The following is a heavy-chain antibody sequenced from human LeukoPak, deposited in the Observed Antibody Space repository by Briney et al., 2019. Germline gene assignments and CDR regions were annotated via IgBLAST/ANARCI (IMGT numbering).Heavy chain of an antibody. J-gene: IGHJ4*02. Sequence: ASVKVSCKASGYIFSNYGITWVRQAPGHGLEWMGWISGHSGNTNYAQKFQDRATMTTDTSTSTAYMELRSLRSDDTAVYYCARDKNHYDTRGDFWGQGTLVTVSS. CDR1: GYIFSNYG. V-gene: IGHV1-18*01. D-gene: IGHD3-22*01. CDR3: ARDKNHYDTRGDF. CDR2: ISGHSGNT.